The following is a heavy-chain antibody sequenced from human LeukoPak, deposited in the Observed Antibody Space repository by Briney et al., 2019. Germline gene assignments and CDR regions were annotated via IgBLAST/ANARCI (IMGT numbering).Heavy chain of an antibody. CDR2: IHYTGST. D-gene: IGHD3-10*01. Sequence: SDTLSLTRTVSGGSIRGYYWSWIRPPPGKRLEWFGYIHYTGSTDYNPSLKSRVTISVDTSMNQFSLTLGSVTAADRAGYSCARGYGSGSYNNFNHWGQGILVTVSS. V-gene: IGHV4-59*07. CDR1: GGSIRGYY. J-gene: IGHJ4*02. CDR3: ARGYGSGSYNNFNH.